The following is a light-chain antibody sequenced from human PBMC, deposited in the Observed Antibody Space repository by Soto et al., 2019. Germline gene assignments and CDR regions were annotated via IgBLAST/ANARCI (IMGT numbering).Light chain of an antibody. Sequence: QSALTQPASVSCSPGQSITISCTGTNSDVGGYNYVSWYQQHPGKAPELMIYEVSHRPSGVSNRFSGSKSDNTASLTISGLQAEDEADYYCSSYTSISTLYVFGTGTKVTVL. V-gene: IGLV2-14*01. CDR2: EVS. J-gene: IGLJ1*01. CDR3: SSYTSISTLYV. CDR1: NSDVGGYNY.